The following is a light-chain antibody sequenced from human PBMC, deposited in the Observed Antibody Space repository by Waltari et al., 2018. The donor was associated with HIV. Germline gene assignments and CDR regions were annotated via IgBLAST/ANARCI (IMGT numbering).Light chain of an antibody. V-gene: IGLV6-57*04. CDR1: SGTIASNY. Sequence: NFMLTQPHSVSESPGKTVTISCTRSSGTIASNYVQWYRQRPGSAPTTVIYGNNKRPSGVPDRFSGSIDTTISGLKTEDEADYYCQSYVSTDLVVFGGGTSLTVL. J-gene: IGLJ2*01. CDR2: GNN. CDR3: QSYVSTDLVV.